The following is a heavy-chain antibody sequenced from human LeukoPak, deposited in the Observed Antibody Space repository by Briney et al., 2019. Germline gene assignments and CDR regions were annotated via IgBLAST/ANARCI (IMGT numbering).Heavy chain of an antibody. CDR3: AKGTGAFVPRHAFDI. Sequence: PGRSLRLSCAASGFTIDDYAMHWVRQAPGKGLEWVSGISWNSGTIGYADSVKGRFTISRDNAKNSLYLQMNSLRAEDTALYYCAKGTGAFVPRHAFDIWGQGTMVTVSS. CDR2: ISWNSGTI. D-gene: IGHD4/OR15-4a*01. J-gene: IGHJ3*02. V-gene: IGHV3-9*01. CDR1: GFTIDDYA.